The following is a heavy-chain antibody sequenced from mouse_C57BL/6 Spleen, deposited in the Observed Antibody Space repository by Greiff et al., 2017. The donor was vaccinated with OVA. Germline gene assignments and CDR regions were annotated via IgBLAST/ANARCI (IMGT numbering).Heavy chain of an antibody. V-gene: IGHV1-61*01. Sequence: VQLQQPGAELVRPGSSVKLSCKASGYTFTSYWMDWVKQRPGQGLEWIGNIYPSDSETHYNQKFKDKATLTVDKSSSTAYMQLSSLTSEDSAVYYCARLKLGGNYFDYWGQGTTLTVSS. CDR2: IYPSDSET. D-gene: IGHD1-3*01. J-gene: IGHJ2*01. CDR1: GYTFTSYW. CDR3: ARLKLGGNYFDY.